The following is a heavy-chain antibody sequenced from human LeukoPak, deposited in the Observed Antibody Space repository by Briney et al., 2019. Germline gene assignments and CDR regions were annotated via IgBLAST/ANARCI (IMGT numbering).Heavy chain of an antibody. CDR2: INPSGCST. D-gene: IGHD5-18*01. V-gene: IGHV1-46*01. CDR3: ARTTPTGYNYGAVNFSSYNGMDV. Sequence: ASVNVSCKASGYTFTSYYMHWVRQAPGQGLEWMGVINPSGCSTRYAQKFQGRVTMTRDTSKSTVYMELSSLRSEDKAVFYCARTTPTGYNYGAVNFSSYNGMDVWGQGTTVTVSS. J-gene: IGHJ6*02. CDR1: GYTFTSYY.